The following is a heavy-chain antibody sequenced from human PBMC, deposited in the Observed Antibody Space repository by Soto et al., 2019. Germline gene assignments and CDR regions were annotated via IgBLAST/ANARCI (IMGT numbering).Heavy chain of an antibody. Sequence: PEPLSLTCSVSGGSMSSNYWSWIRLPPGKGLEWIGHIYDSGGTTYNPSLKSRVTIAVDTSKNQYSLKLSSVTAADTVVYYCARDRGTYSAAFHSRGQGLMVTVSS. J-gene: IGHJ3*01. D-gene: IGHD2-15*01. V-gene: IGHV4-59*01. CDR1: GGSMSSNY. CDR2: IYDSGGT. CDR3: ARDRGTYSAAFHS.